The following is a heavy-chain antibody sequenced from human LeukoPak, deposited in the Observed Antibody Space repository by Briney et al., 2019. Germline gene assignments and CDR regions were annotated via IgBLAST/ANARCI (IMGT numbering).Heavy chain of an antibody. D-gene: IGHD3-10*01. CDR1: GGSISTYY. CDR3: ATMVQGLHTYFGS. Sequence: SETLSLTCTVSGGSISTYYWNWIRQPPGKGLEWIGFVYYTGNTNRNPSLKSRVTISVDTSKNQFSLKLSSVTAADTAVYYCATMVQGLHTYFGSWGQGNLVAVSS. V-gene: IGHV4-59*08. CDR2: VYYTGNT. J-gene: IGHJ4*02.